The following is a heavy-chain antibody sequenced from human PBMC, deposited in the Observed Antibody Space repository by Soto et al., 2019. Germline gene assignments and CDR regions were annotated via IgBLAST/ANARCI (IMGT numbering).Heavy chain of an antibody. CDR3: ARRVVVVLAAEVPGDY. D-gene: IGHD2-15*01. CDR2: ISSSVSYT. J-gene: IGHJ4*02. Sequence: GGSLRLSCAASGFTFSDYYMTWIRQAPGKGLEWVSYISSSVSYTNYADSVKGRFTISRDNAKNQFSLKLSSVTAADTAVYYCARRVVVVLAAEVPGDYWGQGTLVTVSS. CDR1: GFTFSDYY. V-gene: IGHV3-11*03.